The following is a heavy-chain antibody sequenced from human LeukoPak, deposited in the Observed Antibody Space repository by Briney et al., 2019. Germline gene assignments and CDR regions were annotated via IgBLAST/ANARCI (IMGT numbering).Heavy chain of an antibody. V-gene: IGHV4-39*01. J-gene: IGHJ5*02. Sequence: SETLSLTCTVSGGLISSGSSYWSWIRQPPGKGLEWIGEINHSGSTNYNPSLKSRVTISVDTSKNQFSLKLSSVTAADTAVYYCARHELASGYGLQNWFDPWGQGTLVTVSS. CDR2: INHSGST. D-gene: IGHD4-11*01. CDR1: GGLISSGSSY. CDR3: ARHELASGYGLQNWFDP.